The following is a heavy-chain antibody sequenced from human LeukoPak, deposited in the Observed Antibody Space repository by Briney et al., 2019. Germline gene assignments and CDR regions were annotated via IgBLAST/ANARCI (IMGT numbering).Heavy chain of an antibody. J-gene: IGHJ4*02. CDR3: AKDQNGLPYY. V-gene: IGHV3-30*18. CDR2: ISYDGSNK. CDR1: GFTFSSYA. D-gene: IGHD2-21*02. Sequence: GGSLRLSCAASGFTFSSYAMSWVRQAPGKGLEWVAVISYDGSNKYYADSVKGRFTISRDNSKNTLYLQMNSLRAEDTAVYYCAKDQNGLPYYWGQGTLVTVSS.